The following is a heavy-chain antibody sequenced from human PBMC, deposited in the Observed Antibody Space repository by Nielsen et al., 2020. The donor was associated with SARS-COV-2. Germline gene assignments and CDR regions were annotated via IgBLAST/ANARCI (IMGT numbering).Heavy chain of an antibody. CDR1: GFTFSSYG. CDR2: ISYDGSNK. CDR3: AREGSGSYYFDY. D-gene: IGHD1-26*01. V-gene: IGHV3-30*03. J-gene: IGHJ4*02. Sequence: GGSLRLSCAASGFTFSSYGMHWVRQAPGKGLEWVAVISYDGSNKYYADSVKGRFTISRDNSKNTLFLQMNTLRAEDTAVYYCAREGSGSYYFDYWGQGTLVTVSS.